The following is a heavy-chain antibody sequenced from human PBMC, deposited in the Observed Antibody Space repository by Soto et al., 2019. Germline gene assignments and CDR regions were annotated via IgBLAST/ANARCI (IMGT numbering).Heavy chain of an antibody. CDR2: IVPMLGTP. Sequence: QVQLVQSGAEVKEPGSSVRVSCKASGGTFDNFIMNWVRQTPGQGLEWMGGIVPMLGTPTYAEQFKGRVTISADGATSTLYMDVKSLRAEDTAIYYCARNGTYGSCHSQYSGMDVWGQGTPVTVSS. CDR1: GGTFDNFI. V-gene: IGHV1-69*01. CDR3: ARNGTYGSCHSQYSGMDV. D-gene: IGHD3-10*01. J-gene: IGHJ6*02.